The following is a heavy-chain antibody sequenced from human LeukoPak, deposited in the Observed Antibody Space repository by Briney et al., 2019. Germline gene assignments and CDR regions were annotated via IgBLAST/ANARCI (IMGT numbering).Heavy chain of an antibody. Sequence: ASVKVSCKASGYTFTDYAVHWVRQAPGQGLECLGIFYPNSAYTIYAQTFQGRVTMTGDASTDSAYMELSSLRSEDTAIYFCAREALSEVFGLDVWGQGTTVTVPS. V-gene: IGHV1-46*01. CDR2: FYPNSAYT. CDR3: AREALSEVFGLDV. J-gene: IGHJ6*02. CDR1: GYTFTDYA.